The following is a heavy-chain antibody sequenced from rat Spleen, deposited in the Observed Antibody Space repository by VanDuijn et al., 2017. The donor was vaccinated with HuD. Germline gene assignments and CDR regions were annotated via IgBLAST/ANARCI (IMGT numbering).Heavy chain of an antibody. CDR2: ISPSGSST. CDR1: GFSFSNYG. D-gene: IGHD1-1*01. J-gene: IGHJ2*01. Sequence: EVQLVESGGGLVQPGRSLKLSCTASGFSFSNYGMYWIHQTPTKGLEWVASISPSGSSTYYRDSVKGRFTISRDNAKSTLYLQMDSLRSEDTATYYCATTPLYYSVDPYYFDYWGQGVMVTVSS. CDR3: ATTPLYYSVDPYYFDY. V-gene: IGHV5-19*01.